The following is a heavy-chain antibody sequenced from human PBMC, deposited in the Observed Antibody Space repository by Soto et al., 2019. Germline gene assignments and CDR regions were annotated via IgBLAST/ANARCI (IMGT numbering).Heavy chain of an antibody. Sequence: GGSLRLSCAASGFTFSSYGMHWVRQAPGKGLEWVAVIWYDGSNKYYADSVKGRFTISRDNSKNTLYLQMNSLRAEDTAVYYCAIDRNELEPPYYFDYWGQGTLVTVSS. CDR2: IWYDGSNK. J-gene: IGHJ4*02. CDR3: AIDRNELEPPYYFDY. D-gene: IGHD1-1*01. V-gene: IGHV3-33*01. CDR1: GFTFSSYG.